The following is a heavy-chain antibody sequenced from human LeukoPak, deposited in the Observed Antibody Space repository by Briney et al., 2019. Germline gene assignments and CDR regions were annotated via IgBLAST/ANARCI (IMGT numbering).Heavy chain of an antibody. Sequence: GGSLRLSCAASGFTFSSYEMNWVRQAPGKGLEWVSYISSSGSTIYYADSVKGRFTISRDNAKNSLYLQMNSLRAEDTAVYYCARGAGSSWIRSPRYFVYWGQGTLVTVSS. CDR2: ISSSGSTI. D-gene: IGHD6-13*01. CDR1: GFTFSSYE. J-gene: IGHJ4*02. CDR3: ARGAGSSWIRSPRYFVY. V-gene: IGHV3-48*03.